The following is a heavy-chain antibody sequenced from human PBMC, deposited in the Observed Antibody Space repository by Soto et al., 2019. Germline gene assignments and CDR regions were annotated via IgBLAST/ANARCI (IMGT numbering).Heavy chain of an antibody. CDR1: GFTFTSSA. CDR3: ARGYCSSTSCHNWFDP. V-gene: IGHV1-2*04. Sequence: GASVKVSCKASGFTFTSSAVQWVRQARGQRLEWMGWINPNSGGTNYAQKFQGWVTMTRDTSISTAYMELSRLRSDDTAVYYCARGYCSSTSCHNWFDPWGQGTLVTVSS. D-gene: IGHD2-2*01. CDR2: INPNSGGT. J-gene: IGHJ5*02.